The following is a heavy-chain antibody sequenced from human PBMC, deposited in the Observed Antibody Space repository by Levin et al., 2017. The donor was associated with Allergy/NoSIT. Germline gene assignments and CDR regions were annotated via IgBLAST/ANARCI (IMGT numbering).Heavy chain of an antibody. CDR3: ARGGGRITMVRGVITRGDHYYYYYGMDV. CDR1: GGSFSGYY. V-gene: IGHV4-34*01. J-gene: IGHJ6*02. D-gene: IGHD3-10*01. CDR2: INHSGST. Sequence: SETLSLTCAVYGGSFSGYYWSWIRQPPGKGLEWIGEINHSGSTNYNPSLKSRVTISVDTSKNQFSLKLSSVTAADTAVYYCARGGGRITMVRGVITRGDHYYYYYGMDVWGQGTTVTVSS.